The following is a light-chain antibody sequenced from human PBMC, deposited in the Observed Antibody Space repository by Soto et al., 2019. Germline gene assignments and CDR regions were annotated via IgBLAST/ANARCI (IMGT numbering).Light chain of an antibody. J-gene: IGKJ5*01. CDR3: KQRSNWPS. CDR1: QSVSSY. CDR2: DAS. V-gene: IGKV3-11*01. Sequence: ELVLTQSPAPLSLSPWERGTLSCRASQSVSSYLAWYQQKPGQAPRLLIYDASNRATGIQARFSGSGSGTEFTLTISSLEPEDFAVYYCKQRSNWPSCGQGTRLEIK.